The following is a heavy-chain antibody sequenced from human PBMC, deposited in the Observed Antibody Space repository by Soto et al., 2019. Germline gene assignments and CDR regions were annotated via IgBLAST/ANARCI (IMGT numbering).Heavy chain of an antibody. CDR2: IRSKANSYAT. CDR1: GFAFSGSS. Sequence: GGSLRLSCAASGFAFSGSSIHWVRQSSGKGLEWVGRIRSKANSYATEYAASVKGRFIISRDDSKTPAYLQMSSLKIEDTAVYYCCRENYFSYHGMDVWGQGTTVTVSS. V-gene: IGHV3-73*01. J-gene: IGHJ6*02. CDR3: CRENYFSYHGMDV.